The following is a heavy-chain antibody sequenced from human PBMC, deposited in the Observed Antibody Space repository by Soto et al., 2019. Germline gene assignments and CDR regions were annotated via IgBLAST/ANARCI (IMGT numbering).Heavy chain of an antibody. V-gene: IGHV1-24*01. CDR1: GYTLSELF. Sequence: QVQLVQSGAEVKKPGASVKVSCKVSGYTLSELFVHWVRQAPGKGLEWLGGVAPEEGNTIYAQHFRGRVTMTENTSTDPANMELSSLRSDDTAVYYCATGFPQWELLQYWGQGTLLTVSS. J-gene: IGHJ4*02. D-gene: IGHD1-26*01. CDR3: ATGFPQWELLQY. CDR2: VAPEEGNT.